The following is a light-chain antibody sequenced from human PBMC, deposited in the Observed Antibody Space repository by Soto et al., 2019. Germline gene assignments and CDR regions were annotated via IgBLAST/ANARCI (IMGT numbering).Light chain of an antibody. CDR2: LGS. Sequence: DIVMTQSPLSLPVTPGEPASISCRSSQSLLHSNGYNYLDWYLQKPGQSPQLLIYLGSNRASGVPERFRGSGTGKEFTMKIRRVEAEDVGVYYCMQALQTLWTFGQGTKLEIK. V-gene: IGKV2-28*01. CDR1: QSLLHSNGYNY. CDR3: MQALQTLWT. J-gene: IGKJ2*02.